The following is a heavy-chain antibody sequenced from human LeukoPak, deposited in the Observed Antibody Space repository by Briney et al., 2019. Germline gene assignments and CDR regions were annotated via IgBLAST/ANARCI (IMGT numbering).Heavy chain of an antibody. CDR1: GFTFNTYS. CDR2: ISSGSTVM. CDR3: ARVRSGTYHFFDS. D-gene: IGHD1-26*01. V-gene: IGHV3-48*01. J-gene: IGHJ4*02. Sequence: GGSLRLSCAASGFTFNTYSMNWVRQAPGKGLEWVSYISSGSTVMYYADSMKGRFTISRDNAKNSLFLQMNSLRAEDTAVYYCARVRSGTYHFFDSWGQGTLVTVSS.